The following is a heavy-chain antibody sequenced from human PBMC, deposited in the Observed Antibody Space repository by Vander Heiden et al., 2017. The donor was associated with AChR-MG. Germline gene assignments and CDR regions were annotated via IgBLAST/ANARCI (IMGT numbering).Heavy chain of an antibody. J-gene: IGHJ3*02. Sequence: QVQLQESGPCLVKPSETLSLTCTVSGASISSYYWSWIRQHPGKGLEWIGYIYYSGSTNYNPSLKSRVTISVDTSKNQFSLKLSSVTAADTAVYYCARYIVVVIGDAFDIWGQGTMVTVSS. CDR3: ARYIVVVIGDAFDI. CDR1: GASISSYY. V-gene: IGHV4-59*01. D-gene: IGHD3-22*01. CDR2: IYYSGST.